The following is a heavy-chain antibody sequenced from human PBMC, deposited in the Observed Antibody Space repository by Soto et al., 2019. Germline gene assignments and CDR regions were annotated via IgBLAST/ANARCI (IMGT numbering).Heavy chain of an antibody. CDR1: GGSFSGYY. J-gene: IGHJ4*02. Sequence: SETLSLTCAVYGGSFSGYYWSWIRQPPGKGLEWIGEINHSGSTNYNPSLKSRVTISVDTSKNQFSLKLSSVTAADTAVYYCARLESYAYDYCGQGTLVTVS. V-gene: IGHV4-34*01. CDR2: INHSGST. CDR3: ARLESYAYDY. D-gene: IGHD1-26*01.